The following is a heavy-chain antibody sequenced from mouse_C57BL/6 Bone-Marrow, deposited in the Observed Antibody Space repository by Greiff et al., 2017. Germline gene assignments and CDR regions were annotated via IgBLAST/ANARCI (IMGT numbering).Heavy chain of an antibody. J-gene: IGHJ4*01. CDR1: GYTFTSYW. CDR3: ARSLLRYHYYAMDY. V-gene: IGHV1-61*01. Sequence: QVQLKESGAELVRPGSSVKLSCKASGYTFTSYWMDWVKQRPGQGLEWIGNIYPSDSETHYNQKFKDKATLTVDKSSSTAYMQLSSLTSEDSAVYYCARSLLRYHYYAMDYWGQGTSVTVSS. CDR2: IYPSDSET. D-gene: IGHD1-1*01.